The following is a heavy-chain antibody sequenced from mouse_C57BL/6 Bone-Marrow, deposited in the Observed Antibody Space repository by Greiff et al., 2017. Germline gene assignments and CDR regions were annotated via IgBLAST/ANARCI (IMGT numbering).Heavy chain of an antibody. CDR3: ARGLLVCYDMDY. CDR1: GYTFTSYW. D-gene: IGHD2-3*01. V-gene: IGHV1-64*01. Sequence: VQLQQPGAELVKPGASVKLSCKASGYTFTSYWMHWVKQRPGQGLEWIGMIHPNSGSTNYNEKFKSKATLTVDKSSSTAYMQLSSLTSEDSAVYDCARGLLVCYDMDYWGQGTSVTVSA. CDR2: IHPNSGST. J-gene: IGHJ4*01.